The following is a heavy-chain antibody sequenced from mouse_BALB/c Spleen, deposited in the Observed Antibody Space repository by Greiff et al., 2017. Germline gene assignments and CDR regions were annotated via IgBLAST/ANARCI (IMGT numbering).Heavy chain of an antibody. J-gene: IGHJ3*01. CDR1: GFTFSSFG. D-gene: IGHD2-1*01. CDR2: ISSGSSTI. Sequence: EVQVVESGGGLVQPGGSRKLSCAASGFTFSSFGMHWVRQAPEKGLEWVAYISSGSSTIYYADTVKGRFTISRDNPKNTLFLQMTSLRSEDTAMYYCARSRGYGNYFAYWGQGTLVTVSA. V-gene: IGHV5-17*02. CDR3: ARSRGYGNYFAY.